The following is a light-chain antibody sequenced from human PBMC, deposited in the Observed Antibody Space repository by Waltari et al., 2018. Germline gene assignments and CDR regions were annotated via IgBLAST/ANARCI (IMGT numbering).Light chain of an antibody. CDR3: QQANIFPFA. J-gene: IGKJ3*01. CDR1: QDISTW. CDR2: AAS. V-gene: IGKV1-12*01. Sequence: DIQMTQSPSSVSASVGDRVTITCRASQDISTWLAWYQQKPGKAPQVLIYAASSLQSGVPSSFSGSGSGTDFTLTITSVQPEDSATYYCQQANIFPFAFGPGTKVHIK.